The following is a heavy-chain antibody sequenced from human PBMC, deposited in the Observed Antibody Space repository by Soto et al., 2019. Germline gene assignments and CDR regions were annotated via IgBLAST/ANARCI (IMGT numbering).Heavy chain of an antibody. D-gene: IGHD1-26*01. Sequence: QVQLVESGGGLVQPGRSLSFSCAVSGFTFSSHAMHWVRQPRGKGLEWVALISSVGSNKYYSDSVKGRFTTSRDNSKNTMYLQMNSLRVEDTAVYYCARDDEGGSDCDLGYWGQGALVTVSS. CDR3: ARDDEGGSDCDLGY. CDR1: GFTFSSHA. V-gene: IGHV3-30-3*01. CDR2: ISSVGSNK. J-gene: IGHJ4*02.